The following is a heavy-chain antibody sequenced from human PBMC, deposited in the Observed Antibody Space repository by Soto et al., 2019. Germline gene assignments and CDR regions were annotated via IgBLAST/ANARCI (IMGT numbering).Heavy chain of an antibody. CDR3: ARGKGMEENYYYYGLDI. CDR1: GYSSSTYA. J-gene: IGHJ6*02. D-gene: IGHD1-1*01. Sequence: ASVKVSCKASGYSSSTYAMHWVRQAPGQSLEWMGWINGGTGQTKFSQRFQDRITITRDTSASTAYMELSSLRSEDTAMYYCARGKGMEENYYYYGLDIWGQGTTVTVSS. V-gene: IGHV1-3*01. CDR2: INGGTGQT.